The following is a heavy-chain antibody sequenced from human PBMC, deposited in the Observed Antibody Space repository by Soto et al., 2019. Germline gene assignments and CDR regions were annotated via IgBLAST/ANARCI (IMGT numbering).Heavy chain of an antibody. Sequence: PGGSLRLSCAASGFKVSEYYMSWIRQAPGKGLEWLSYSSNSGTYTRYADSVKGRFSISRDNAKNSLFLQINSLRGEDSATYYCARSGDNYSVLDYWGQGTPVTVSS. V-gene: IGHV3-11*06. CDR3: ARSGDNYSVLDY. CDR2: SSNSGTYT. J-gene: IGHJ4*02. CDR1: GFKVSEYY. D-gene: IGHD4-4*01.